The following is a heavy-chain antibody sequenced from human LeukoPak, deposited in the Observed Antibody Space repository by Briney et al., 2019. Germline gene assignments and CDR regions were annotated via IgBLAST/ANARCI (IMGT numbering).Heavy chain of an antibody. CDR2: IKQDGSEK. CDR1: GFTFSSYW. CDR3: ARDKGGDYFDY. D-gene: IGHD1-26*01. J-gene: IGHJ4*02. Sequence: GGSLRLSCAASGFTFSSYWMSWVRQAPGKGLEWVADIKQDGSEKYYVDSVKGRFTISRDNAKNSLYLQMNSLRAEDTAVYYCARDKGGDYFDYWGQGNLVTVSS. V-gene: IGHV3-7*01.